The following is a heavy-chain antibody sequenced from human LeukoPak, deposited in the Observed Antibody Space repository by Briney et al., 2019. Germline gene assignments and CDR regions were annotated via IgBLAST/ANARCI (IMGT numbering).Heavy chain of an antibody. Sequence: ASVKVSCKVSGYTLTELSIHWVRQAPGQGLEWMGIINPSGGSTSYAQKFQGRVTMTRDTSTSTVYMELSSLRSEDTAVYYCAGYGSGSYYNGYGMDVWGQGTTVTVSS. CDR1: GYTLTELS. CDR3: AGYGSGSYYNGYGMDV. V-gene: IGHV1-46*01. J-gene: IGHJ6*02. CDR2: INPSGGST. D-gene: IGHD3-10*01.